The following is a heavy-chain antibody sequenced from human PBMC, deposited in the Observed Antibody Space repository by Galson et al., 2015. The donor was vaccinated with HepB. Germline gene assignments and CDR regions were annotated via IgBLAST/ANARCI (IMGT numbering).Heavy chain of an antibody. CDR3: ARDKGGSWPYGMDV. J-gene: IGHJ6*02. D-gene: IGHD1-26*01. Sequence: SLRLSCAASGFTFSSYGMHWVRQAPGKGLEWVAVIWYDGSNKYYADSVKGRFTISRDNSKNTLYLQMNSLRAEDTAVYYCARDKGGSWPYGMDVWGQGTTVTVSS. CDR2: IWYDGSNK. V-gene: IGHV3-33*01. CDR1: GFTFSSYG.